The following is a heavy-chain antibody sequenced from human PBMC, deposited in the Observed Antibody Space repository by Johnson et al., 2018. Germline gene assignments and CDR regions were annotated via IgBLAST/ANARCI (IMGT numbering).Heavy chain of an antibody. CDR1: GFTFSSYG. J-gene: IGHJ1*01. Sequence: QVQLVESGGGVVQPGRSLRLSCAASGFTFSSYGMHWVRQAPGKGLEWVAVISYDGSNKYYADAVKGRFTISRDNSKNTLELQRNSLRAGDTAVYYCAKDPGGYSSSSEYFQHWGQGTLVTVSS. D-gene: IGHD6-13*01. CDR2: ISYDGSNK. CDR3: AKDPGGYSSSSEYFQH. V-gene: IGHV3-30*18.